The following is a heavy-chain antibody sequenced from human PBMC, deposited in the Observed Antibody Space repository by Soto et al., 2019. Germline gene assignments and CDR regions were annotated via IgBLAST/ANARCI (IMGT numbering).Heavy chain of an antibody. CDR2: TYYRSKWYN. CDR1: GNSVSSNSAA. V-gene: IGHV6-1*01. D-gene: IGHD3-22*01. Sequence: QTLSLTCAISGNSVSSNSAAWNWIRQSPSRGLEWLGRTYYRSKWYNDYAVSVKSRITINPDTSKNQFSLQLNSVTPEDTAVYYCARLYDSSGYYGLDYWGQGTLVTVSS. CDR3: ARLYDSSGYYGLDY. J-gene: IGHJ4*02.